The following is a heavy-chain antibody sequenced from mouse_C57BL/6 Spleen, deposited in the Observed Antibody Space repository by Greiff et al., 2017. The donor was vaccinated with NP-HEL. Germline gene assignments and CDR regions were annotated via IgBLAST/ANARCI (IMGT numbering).Heavy chain of an antibody. Sequence: QVQLQQSGAELARPGASVKLSCKASGYTFTSYGISWVKQRTGQGLEWIGEIYPRSGNTYYNEKFKGKATLTADKSSSTAYMELRSLTSEDSAFYFCAKEALTTVVEDGDCWGQGTTLTVSS. D-gene: IGHD1-1*01. CDR1: GYTFTSYG. CDR3: AKEALTTVVEDGDC. V-gene: IGHV1-81*01. J-gene: IGHJ2*01. CDR2: IYPRSGNT.